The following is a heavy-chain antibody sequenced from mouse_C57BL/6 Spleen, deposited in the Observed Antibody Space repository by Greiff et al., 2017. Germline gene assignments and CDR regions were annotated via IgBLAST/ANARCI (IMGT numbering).Heavy chain of an antibody. CDR3: ARRFYYGSLFDY. V-gene: IGHV1-61*01. D-gene: IGHD1-1*01. CDR2: IYPSDSET. CDR1: GYTFTSYW. J-gene: IGHJ2*01. Sequence: VQLQQPGAELVRPGSSVKLSCKASGYTFTSYWMDWVQQRPGQGLEWIGNIYPSDSETHYNQKFKDKATLTVGKSSSTADMQLSSLTSEDSAVYYCARRFYYGSLFDYWGQGTTLTVSS.